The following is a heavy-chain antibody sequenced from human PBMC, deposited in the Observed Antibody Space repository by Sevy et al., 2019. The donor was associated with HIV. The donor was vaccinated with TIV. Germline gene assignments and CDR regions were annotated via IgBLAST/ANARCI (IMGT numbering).Heavy chain of an antibody. D-gene: IGHD2-2*01. CDR2: IRSKVYGGTT. CDR3: SRVGNIISVPAAIGTEH. V-gene: IGHV3-49*04. J-gene: IGHJ4*02. Sequence: GVLRLSCTASGFTFRDYAMSWVRQAPGKGLEWVGFIRSKVYGGTTEYAASVKGRFTISRDDSKSIAYLQMNSLKTEGKAVDSCSRVGNIISVPAAIGTEHRGQGTLVTVSS. CDR1: GFTFRDYA.